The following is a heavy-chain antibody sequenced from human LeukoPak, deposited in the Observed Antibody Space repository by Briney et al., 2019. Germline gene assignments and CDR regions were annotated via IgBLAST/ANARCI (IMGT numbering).Heavy chain of an antibody. CDR1: GFTFSSYS. J-gene: IGHJ6*02. CDR2: ISSSSSYI. D-gene: IGHD3-10*01. V-gene: IGHV3-21*01. CDR3: ARDKLLWFGDKTHYYYGMDV. Sequence: GGSLRLSCAASGFTFSSYSMNWVRQAPGKGLEWVSSISSSSSYIYYADPVKGRFTISRDNAKNSLYLQMNSLRAEDTAVYYCARDKLLWFGDKTHYYYGMDVWGQGTTVTVSS.